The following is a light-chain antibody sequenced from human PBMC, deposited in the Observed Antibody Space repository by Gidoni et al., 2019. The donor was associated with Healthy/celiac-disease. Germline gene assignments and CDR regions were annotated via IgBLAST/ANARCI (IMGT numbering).Light chain of an antibody. CDR2: DAS. CDR3: QQYDNLPPLT. Sequence: DLQITQSPSSLSASVGDRVTITCQANPDISTYLNWYRQKPGKPPKLLIYDASNLETGVPSRFSGSGSGTDFTFTISSLQPEDIATYYCQQYDNLPPLTFGGGTKVEIK. CDR1: PDISTY. V-gene: IGKV1-33*01. J-gene: IGKJ4*01.